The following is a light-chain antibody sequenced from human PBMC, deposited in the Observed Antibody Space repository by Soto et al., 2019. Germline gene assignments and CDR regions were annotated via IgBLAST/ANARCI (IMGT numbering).Light chain of an antibody. CDR1: QSVSSY. J-gene: IGKJ5*01. V-gene: IGKV3-11*01. CDR3: QQRSNRPIT. Sequence: EIVLTQSPATLSLSPGERATLSCRASQSVSSYLAWYQQKLGQAPRLLIYDASNRATGIPARFSGSGSGTDFTLTISSLEPEDFAVYYCQQRSNRPITFGQGTRLEIK. CDR2: DAS.